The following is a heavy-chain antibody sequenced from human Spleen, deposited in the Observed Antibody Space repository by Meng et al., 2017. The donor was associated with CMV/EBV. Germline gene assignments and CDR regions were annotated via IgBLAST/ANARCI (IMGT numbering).Heavy chain of an antibody. D-gene: IGHD7-27*01. Sequence: SETLSLTCTVSGGSISSYYWSWIRQPPGKGLEWIGYIYYSGSTNYNPSLKSRVTISVDTSKNQFSLKLSSVTAADTAIYYCARFNWGELTSFDYWGQGTLVTVSS. CDR2: IYYSGST. CDR3: ARFNWGELTSFDY. J-gene: IGHJ4*02. CDR1: GGSISSYY. V-gene: IGHV4-59*01.